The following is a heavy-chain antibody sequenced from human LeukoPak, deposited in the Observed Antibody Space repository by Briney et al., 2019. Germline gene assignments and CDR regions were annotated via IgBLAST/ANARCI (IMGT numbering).Heavy chain of an antibody. CDR2: INHSGST. D-gene: IGHD3-22*01. CDR1: GGSFSGYY. V-gene: IGHV4-34*01. J-gene: IGHJ4*02. Sequence: PSETLSLTCAVYGGSFSGYYWSWIRQPSGKGLEWIGEINHSGSTNYNPSLKSRVTISVDTSKNQFSLKLSSVTAADTAVYYCARVRGYYDSSGYRFDYWGQGTLVTVSS. CDR3: ARVRGYYDSSGYRFDY.